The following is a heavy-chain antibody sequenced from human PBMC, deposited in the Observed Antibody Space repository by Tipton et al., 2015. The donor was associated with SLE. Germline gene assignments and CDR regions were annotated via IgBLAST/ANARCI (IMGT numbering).Heavy chain of an antibody. V-gene: IGHV4-4*02. CDR2: IHHSGYA. CDR3: ARGKARAVFGVVTGS. CDR1: GGSIRSYQW. J-gene: IGHJ5*02. Sequence: TLSLTCDVSGGSIRSYQWWSWVRQSPGKGLEWIGQIHHSGYANYNPSLESRLTISADTSKNQFSLKLTSVTAADTAVYYCARGKARAVFGVVTGSWGQGTLVTVSS. D-gene: IGHD3-3*01.